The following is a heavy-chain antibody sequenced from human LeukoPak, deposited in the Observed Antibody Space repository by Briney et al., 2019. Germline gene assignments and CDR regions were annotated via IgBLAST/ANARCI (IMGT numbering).Heavy chain of an antibody. J-gene: IGHJ3*02. CDR1: GFTFSDYY. Sequence: GGSLRLSCAASGFTFSDYYMSWIRQAPGKGLEWVSYINSSGSTIYYADSVKGRFTLSRDNSKNTLYLQMNNLRAEDTAVYYCAREESLYTFNMWGQGTMVTVSS. CDR3: AREESLYTFNM. D-gene: IGHD2-2*02. CDR2: INSSGSTI. V-gene: IGHV3-11*01.